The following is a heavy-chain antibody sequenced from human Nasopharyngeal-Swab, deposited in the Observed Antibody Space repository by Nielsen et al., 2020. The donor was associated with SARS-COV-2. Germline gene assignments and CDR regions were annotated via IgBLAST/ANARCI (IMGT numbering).Heavy chain of an antibody. CDR2: IYWDDDK. D-gene: IGHD1-26*01. Sequence: SGPTLVTPTQTLTPTCTFSGFSLSTSGVGVGWIRQPPGKALEWLALIYWDDDKRYSPSLKSRLTITKDTSKNQVVLTKTNMDPVDTATYYCAHSLLGIVGATGFDYWGQGTLVTVSS. CDR1: GFSLSTSGVG. CDR3: AHSLLGIVGATGFDY. V-gene: IGHV2-5*02. J-gene: IGHJ4*02.